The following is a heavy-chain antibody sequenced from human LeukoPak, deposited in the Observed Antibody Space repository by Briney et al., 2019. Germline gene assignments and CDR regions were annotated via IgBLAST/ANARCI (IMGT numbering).Heavy chain of an antibody. CDR2: IYYSGST. CDR3: ARLVAGFDYYYYYMDV. CDR1: GGSISSSSYY. V-gene: IGHV4-39*01. D-gene: IGHD6-19*01. Sequence: SSETLSLTCTVSGGSISSSSYYWGWIRQPPGKGLEWIGSIYYSGSTYYNPSLKSRVTISVDTSKNQFSLKLSSVTAADTAVYYCARLVAGFDYYYYYMDVWGKGTTVTISS. J-gene: IGHJ6*03.